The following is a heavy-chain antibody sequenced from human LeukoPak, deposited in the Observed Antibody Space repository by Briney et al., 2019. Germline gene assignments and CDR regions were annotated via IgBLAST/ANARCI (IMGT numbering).Heavy chain of an antibody. V-gene: IGHV4-31*03. CDR3: ASGGTSYYYYYYMDV. CDR1: GGSISSGGYY. Sequence: PSQTLSLTCTVSGGSISSGGYYWSWIRQHPGKGLEWIGYIYYSGSTYYNPSLKSRVTISVDTSKNQFSLKLSSVTAADKAVYYCASGGTSYYYYYYMDVWGKGTTVTVSS. J-gene: IGHJ6*03. CDR2: IYYSGST. D-gene: IGHD1-1*01.